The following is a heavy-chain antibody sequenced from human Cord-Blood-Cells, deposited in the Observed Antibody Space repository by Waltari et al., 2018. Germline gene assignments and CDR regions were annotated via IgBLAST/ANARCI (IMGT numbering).Heavy chain of an antibody. V-gene: IGHV3-21*01. Sequence: EVQLVESGGGLVKPGGSLRLSCAASGFTFSSYSMNWVRQAPGKGLEWVSSISSSSSYIYYADSVKGRFTISRDNAKNSLYLQMNSLRAEDTAVYYCARDTTGDPPYYYYGMDVWGQGTTVTVSS. D-gene: IGHD1-1*01. CDR1: GFTFSSYS. J-gene: IGHJ6*02. CDR3: ARDTTGDPPYYYYGMDV. CDR2: ISSSSSYI.